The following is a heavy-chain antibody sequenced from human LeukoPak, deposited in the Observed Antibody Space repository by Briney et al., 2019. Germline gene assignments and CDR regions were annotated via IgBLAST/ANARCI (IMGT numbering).Heavy chain of an antibody. CDR2: IKEDGGEE. CDR1: GFTFSSYW. CDR3: ATMIFGGGFDY. Sequence: GGSLRLSCVASGFTFSSYWMSWVRQVPGKGLEWVANIKEDGGEENYVDSVKGRFTISRDNAKKSLYLQMNSLRAEDTALYYCATMIFGGGFDYWGQGTLVTVSS. D-gene: IGHD3/OR15-3a*01. J-gene: IGHJ4*02. V-gene: IGHV3-7*01.